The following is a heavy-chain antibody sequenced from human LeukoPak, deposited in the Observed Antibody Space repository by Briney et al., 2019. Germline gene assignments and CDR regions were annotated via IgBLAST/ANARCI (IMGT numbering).Heavy chain of an antibody. V-gene: IGHV4-30-2*01. CDR1: GGSISSGGYS. J-gene: IGHJ3*02. CDR2: IYHSGST. D-gene: IGHD7-27*01. CDR3: ARGSLGDAFDI. Sequence: SQTLSLTCTVSGGSISSGGYSWSWIRQPPGKGLEWIGYIYHSGSTYYNPSLKSRVTISVDRSKNQFSLKLRSVTAADTAVYYCARGSLGDAFDIWRQGTMVTVSS.